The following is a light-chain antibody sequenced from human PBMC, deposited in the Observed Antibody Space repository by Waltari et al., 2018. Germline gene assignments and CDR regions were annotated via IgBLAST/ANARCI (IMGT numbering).Light chain of an antibody. J-gene: IGKJ4*01. CDR2: SAS. V-gene: IGKV1-16*01. CDR3: QQYNSFPLT. CDR1: QDINLY. Sequence: DIQMTQSPSSLSASVGDRVTITCRASQDINLYVAWFQQRPGKAPKSLIYSASILLSGVPSRFRGSGSGTEFTLTISDLQPEDFATYYCQQYNSFPLTFGGGTKVEIK.